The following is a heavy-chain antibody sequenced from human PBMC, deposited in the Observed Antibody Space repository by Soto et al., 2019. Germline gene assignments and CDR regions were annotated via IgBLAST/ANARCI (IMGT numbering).Heavy chain of an antibody. D-gene: IGHD2-2*02. CDR1: GFTFSNYA. Sequence: EVQLLESGGGLIQPGGSLRLSCAVSGFTFSNYAMSWVRQAPGKGLEGVSTISVGGSAFYADSGKGRFTISRDNSKNTLFLQMNSLRAEDTALYHCAKRAPDTYYFDYWGQGTLVTVS. CDR2: ISVGGSA. J-gene: IGHJ4*02. V-gene: IGHV3-23*01. CDR3: AKRAPDTYYFDY.